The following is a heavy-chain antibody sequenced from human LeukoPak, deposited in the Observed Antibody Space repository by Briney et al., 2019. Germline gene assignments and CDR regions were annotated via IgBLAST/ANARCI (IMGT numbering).Heavy chain of an antibody. CDR2: ISNNGGYT. D-gene: IGHD6-19*01. CDR3: AKDSLLPPSGWQDY. CDR1: GFTFSSSA. Sequence: GGSLRLSCAASGFTFSSSAMSWVRQAPGKGLEWVSAISNNGGYTYYADSVQGRFTISRDNSKNTLYLQMNSLRAEDTAVYYCAKDSLLPPSGWQDYWGQGTLVTVSS. V-gene: IGHV3-23*01. J-gene: IGHJ4*02.